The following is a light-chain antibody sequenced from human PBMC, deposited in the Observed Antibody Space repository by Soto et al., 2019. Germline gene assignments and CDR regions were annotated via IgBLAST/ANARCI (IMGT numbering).Light chain of an antibody. Sequence: QSVLTQPASVSGSPGQSITISCTGTSSDVGGYNYVSWYQQHPGKAPKLMIYEVSNRPSGVSNRLSGSKSGNTASLTISGLQAEDEADYYCSSYTSNTTPLFGGGTQLTVL. V-gene: IGLV2-14*01. CDR3: SSYTSNTTPL. CDR1: SSDVGGYNY. J-gene: IGLJ3*02. CDR2: EVS.